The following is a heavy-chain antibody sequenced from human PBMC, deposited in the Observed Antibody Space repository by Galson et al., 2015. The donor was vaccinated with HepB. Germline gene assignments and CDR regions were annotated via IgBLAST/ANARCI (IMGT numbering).Heavy chain of an antibody. J-gene: IGHJ3*01. V-gene: IGHV3-23*01. CDR3: AKDKGDYGDYGD. D-gene: IGHD4-17*01. CDR2: ISGSGGST. CDR1: GFTFSSYA. Sequence: SLRLSCAASGFTFSSYAMSWVRQAPGKGLEWVSAISGSGGSTYYADSVKGRFTISRDNSKNTLYLQMNSLRAEDTAVYYCAKDKGDYGDYGDWGQGTMGTVSS.